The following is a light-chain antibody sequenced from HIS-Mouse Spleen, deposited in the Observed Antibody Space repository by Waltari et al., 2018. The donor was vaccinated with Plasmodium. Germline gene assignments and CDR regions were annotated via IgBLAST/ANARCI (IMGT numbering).Light chain of an antibody. Sequence: QSALTQPASVSGSPGQSITISCTGTSSDVGSYNLVSWYQQHPGKAPQIMVYEGSKRPSGFSNRCSGSKSGNTAALTISGLQAEDEADYYCCSYAGSSTNWVFGGGTKLTVL. CDR1: SSDVGSYNL. CDR2: EGS. CDR3: CSYAGSSTNWV. J-gene: IGLJ3*02. V-gene: IGLV2-23*01.